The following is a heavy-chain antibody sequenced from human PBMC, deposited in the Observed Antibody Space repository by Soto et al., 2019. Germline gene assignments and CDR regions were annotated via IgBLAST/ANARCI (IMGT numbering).Heavy chain of an antibody. J-gene: IGHJ3*02. Sequence: ASVKVSCKASGYTFTGYYMHWVRQAPGQGLEWMGWINPNSGGTNYAQKFQGWVTMTRDTSISTAYMEPSRLRSDDTAVYYCARDLRGIAAAGTDAFDIWGQGTMVTVS. D-gene: IGHD6-13*01. CDR1: GYTFTGYY. V-gene: IGHV1-2*04. CDR3: ARDLRGIAAAGTDAFDI. CDR2: INPNSGGT.